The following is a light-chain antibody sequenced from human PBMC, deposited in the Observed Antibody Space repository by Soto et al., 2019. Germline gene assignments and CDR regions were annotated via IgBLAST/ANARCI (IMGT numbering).Light chain of an antibody. V-gene: IGKV1-5*03. CDR2: KAS. Sequence: DIQMTQSPSTLSASVGDRVTITCRASQSVSTWLAWYQQKPGRAPKSLIYKASTLESGVPSRFSGSGSGTEFTLTISSLQPDDSATYYCQQYNRYSLTFGGGTKVEIK. CDR3: QQYNRYSLT. J-gene: IGKJ4*01. CDR1: QSVSTW.